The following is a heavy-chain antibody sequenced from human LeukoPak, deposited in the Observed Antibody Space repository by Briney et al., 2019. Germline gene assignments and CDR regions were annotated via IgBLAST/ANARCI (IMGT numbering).Heavy chain of an antibody. J-gene: IGHJ4*02. V-gene: IGHV3-23*01. CDR3: AKHKYMQLWTPLDS. CDR1: GFNLINYS. Sequence: TGGSLRLSCAASGFNLINYSTSWVRQAPGRGLECVSDISGSAGHTSYAESVKGRFTVARDNSKNTLYVQMNSLRAEDTAVYYCAKHKYMQLWTPLDSWGKGTLVTVSS. D-gene: IGHD6-13*01. CDR2: ISGSAGHT.